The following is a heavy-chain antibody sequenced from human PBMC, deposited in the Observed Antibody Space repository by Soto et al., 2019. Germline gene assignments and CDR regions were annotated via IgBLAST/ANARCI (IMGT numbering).Heavy chain of an antibody. D-gene: IGHD1-26*01. CDR1: GFTFSSYG. CDR3: ARSPYSVSYLAYFDY. V-gene: IGHV3-30*03. Sequence: QVQLVESGGGVVQPGRSLRLSCAASGFTFSSYGMHWVRQAPGKGLEWVAVISYDGSNKYYADSVKGRFTISRDNSKNTRYLQMNSLRAEDTDVYYCARSPYSVSYLAYFDYWGQGTLVTVSS. CDR2: ISYDGSNK. J-gene: IGHJ4*02.